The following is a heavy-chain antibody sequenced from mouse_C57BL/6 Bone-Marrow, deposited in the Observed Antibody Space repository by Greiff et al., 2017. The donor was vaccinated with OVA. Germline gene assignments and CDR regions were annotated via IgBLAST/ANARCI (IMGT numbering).Heavy chain of an antibody. CDR2: IYPRSGNT. Sequence: VQLKQSGAELARPGASVKLSCKASGYTFTSYGISWVKQRTGQGLEWIGEIYPRSGNTYYNEKFKGKATLTADKSSSTAYMELRSLTSEDSAVYFCAREGPDSSGRDYWGQGTTLTVSS. J-gene: IGHJ2*01. V-gene: IGHV1-81*01. D-gene: IGHD3-2*02. CDR3: AREGPDSSGRDY. CDR1: GYTFTSYG.